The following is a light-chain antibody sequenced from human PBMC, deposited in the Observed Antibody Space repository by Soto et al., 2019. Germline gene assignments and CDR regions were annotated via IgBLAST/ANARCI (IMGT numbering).Light chain of an antibody. CDR2: AAS. CDR1: QTISSH. CDR3: QQTYSSPLT. J-gene: IGKJ4*01. V-gene: IGKV1-39*01. Sequence: DIQMTQSPSSLSASVGDRVTITCRASQTISSHLNWYQQKPGKAPKILIYAASRLQSGVPSSFSGSGSGTVFTLTISNLQPEDFATYFCQQTYSSPLTFGGGTKLEIK.